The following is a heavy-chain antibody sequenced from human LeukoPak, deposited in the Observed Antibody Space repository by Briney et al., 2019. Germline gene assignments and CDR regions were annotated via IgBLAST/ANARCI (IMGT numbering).Heavy chain of an antibody. V-gene: IGHV3-7*02. Sequence: SGGSLRLSCAASGFTFSSYWMSWVRQAPGKGLEWVANIKQDGSEKYYVDSVKGRFTISRDNSKNTLYLQMNSLRAEDTAVYYCAAHHGELGYFDYWGQGTLVTVSS. CDR2: IKQDGSEK. CDR1: GFTFSSYW. J-gene: IGHJ4*02. D-gene: IGHD1-26*01. CDR3: AAHHGELGYFDY.